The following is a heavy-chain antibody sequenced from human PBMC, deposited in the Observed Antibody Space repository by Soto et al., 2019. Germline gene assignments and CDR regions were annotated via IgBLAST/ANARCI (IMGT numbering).Heavy chain of an antibody. D-gene: IGHD6-6*01. J-gene: IGHJ4*02. V-gene: IGHV3-7*03. CDR2: IKQDGSEK. CDR3: ARSLYSSSSSRYYFDY. Sequence: WARQAPGKGLEWVANIKQDGSEKYYVDSVKGRFTISRDNAKNSLYLQMNSLRAEDTAVYYCARSLYSSSSSRYYFDYWGQGTLVTVSS.